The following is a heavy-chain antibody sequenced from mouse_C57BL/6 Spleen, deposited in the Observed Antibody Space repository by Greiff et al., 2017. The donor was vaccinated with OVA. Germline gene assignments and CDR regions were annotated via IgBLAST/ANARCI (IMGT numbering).Heavy chain of an antibody. CDR1: GYSFTDYN. CDR2: INPNYGTT. J-gene: IGHJ1*03. V-gene: IGHV1-39*01. D-gene: IGHD1-1*01. Sequence: VQLQQSGPELVTPGASVTISCKASGYSFTDYNMNWVKQSNGKSLEWIGVINPNYGTTSYNQKFKGKATLTVDQSSSTAYMQLNSLTSEDSAVYYCARNGYYGSSDWYFDVWGTGTTVTVSS. CDR3: ARNGYYGSSDWYFDV.